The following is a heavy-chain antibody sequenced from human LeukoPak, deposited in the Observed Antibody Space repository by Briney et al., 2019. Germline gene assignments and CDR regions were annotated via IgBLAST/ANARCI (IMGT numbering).Heavy chain of an antibody. Sequence: ASVKVSCKASGGTFSSYAISWVRQAPGQGLEWMGGIIPIFGTANYAQKFQGRVTITADEPTSTAYMELSSLRSEDTAVYYCARGYCSSTSCPRGENYYYMDVWGKGTTVTVSS. CDR1: GGTFSSYA. CDR3: ARGYCSSTSCPRGENYYYMDV. V-gene: IGHV1-69*13. J-gene: IGHJ6*03. D-gene: IGHD2-2*01. CDR2: IIPIFGTA.